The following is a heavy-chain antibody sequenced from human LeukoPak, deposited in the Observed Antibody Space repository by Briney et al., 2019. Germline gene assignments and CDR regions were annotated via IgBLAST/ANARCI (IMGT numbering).Heavy chain of an antibody. CDR1: GGSISSGGYY. J-gene: IGHJ3*02. CDR2: IYYSGST. D-gene: IGHD1-26*01. V-gene: IGHV4-31*03. Sequence: PSQTLSLTCTVSGGSISSGGYYWSWIRQHPGKGLEWIGYIYYSGSTYYNPSLKSRVTISVDTSKNQFSLKLSSVTAADTAVYYCARAPWEGATAGSAFDIWGQGTMVTVSS. CDR3: ARAPWEGATAGSAFDI.